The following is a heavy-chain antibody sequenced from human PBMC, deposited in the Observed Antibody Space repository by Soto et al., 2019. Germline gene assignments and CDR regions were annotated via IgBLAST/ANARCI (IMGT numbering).Heavy chain of an antibody. CDR1: GDSIISSDFY. Sequence: SETLSLTCTVSGDSIISSDFYWGWVRQPPGKGLEWIGSIFYLGSSYYNPSLKSRVTMSVDTSKNQFSLRLRSVTAADTALYFCARHSLARRKKNCFDPRGQGIMVTVS. CDR3: ARHSLARRKKNCFDP. V-gene: IGHV4-39*01. J-gene: IGHJ5*02. D-gene: IGHD3-3*02. CDR2: IFYLGSS.